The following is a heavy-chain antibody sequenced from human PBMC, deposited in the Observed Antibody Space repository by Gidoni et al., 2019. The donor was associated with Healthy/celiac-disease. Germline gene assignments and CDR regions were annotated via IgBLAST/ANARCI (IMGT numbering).Heavy chain of an antibody. CDR3: AKGAGRYSYGPEYFDY. CDR2: IGWNSGSI. Sequence: EVQLVESGGGLVQPGRSLRLSCAASGFTFDDYAMHWVRQAPGKGLEWVSGIGWNSGSIGYADSVKGRFTISRDNAKNSLYLQMNSLRAEGTALYYCAKGAGRYSYGPEYFDYWGQGTLVTVSS. CDR1: GFTFDDYA. J-gene: IGHJ4*02. V-gene: IGHV3-9*01. D-gene: IGHD5-18*01.